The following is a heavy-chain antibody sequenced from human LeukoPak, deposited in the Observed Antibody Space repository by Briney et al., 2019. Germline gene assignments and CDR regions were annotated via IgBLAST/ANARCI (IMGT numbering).Heavy chain of an antibody. CDR2: ISAYNGNT. J-gene: IGHJ5*02. CDR3: ARPSALGVGVAGLDWFDP. Sequence: ASVKVSCKASGYTFTSYDINWVRQATGQGLEWRGWISAYNGNTNYAQKFQGRVTMTTDTSTSTAYMELRSLRSDDTAVYYCARPSALGVGVAGLDWFDPWGQGTLVTVSS. D-gene: IGHD6-19*01. CDR1: GYTFTSYD. V-gene: IGHV1-18*01.